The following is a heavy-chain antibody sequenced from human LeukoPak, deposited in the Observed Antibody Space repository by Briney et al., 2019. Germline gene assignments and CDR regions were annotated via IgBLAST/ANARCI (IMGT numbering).Heavy chain of an antibody. CDR1: GFTFSSYD. CDR2: IGTAGDT. J-gene: IGHJ4*02. Sequence: PGGSLRLSCAASGFTFSSYDMHWVRQATGKGLEWVSAIGTAGDTYYPGSVKGRFTISRENAKNSLYLQMSSLRAGDTAVYYCARWGYYYDSSGYYGYFDYWGQGTLVTVSS. D-gene: IGHD3-22*01. CDR3: ARWGYYYDSSGYYGYFDY. V-gene: IGHV3-13*01.